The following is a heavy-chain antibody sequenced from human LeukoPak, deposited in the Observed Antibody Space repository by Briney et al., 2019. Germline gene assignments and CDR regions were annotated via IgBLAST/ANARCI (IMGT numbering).Heavy chain of an antibody. CDR3: ATTDPATATYFHYFYYMDV. V-gene: IGHV4-59*08. CDR2: VHYSGTA. D-gene: IGHD6-25*01. J-gene: IGHJ6*03. CDR1: DGSITNYD. Sequence: KPSETLSLTCTVSDGSITNYDWSWVRQPPGKGLEFIGHVHYSGTANYNPSLRSRVTISVDTSKNQFSLKLSSVTAADTAVYYCATTDPATATYFHYFYYMDVWGKGTTVTVSS.